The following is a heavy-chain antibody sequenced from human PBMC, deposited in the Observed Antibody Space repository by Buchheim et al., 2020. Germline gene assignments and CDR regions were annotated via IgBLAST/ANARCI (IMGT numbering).Heavy chain of an antibody. CDR3: ARGEGIVVVPAASQNWFDP. V-gene: IGHV3-48*03. Sequence: EVQLVESGGGLVQPGGSLRLSCAASGFTFSSYEMNWVRQAPGKGLEWVSYISSSGSTIYYADSVKGRFTISRDNAKNSLYLQMNSLRAEDTAVYYCARGEGIVVVPAASQNWFDPWGQGTL. CDR1: GFTFSSYE. CDR2: ISSSGSTI. J-gene: IGHJ5*02. D-gene: IGHD2-2*01.